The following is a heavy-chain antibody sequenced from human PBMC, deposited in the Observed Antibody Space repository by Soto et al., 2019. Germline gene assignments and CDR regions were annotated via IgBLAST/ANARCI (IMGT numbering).Heavy chain of an antibody. CDR1: GGTFSSYA. V-gene: IGHV1-69*06. J-gene: IGHJ4*02. D-gene: IGHD2-2*01. Sequence: KVSCKASGGTFSSYAISWVRQAPGQGLEWMGGIIPIFGTANYAQKFQGRVTITADKSTSTAYMELSSLRSEDTAVYYCASLGYCSSTSCPNHDYWGQGTLVTVSS. CDR2: IIPIFGTA. CDR3: ASLGYCSSTSCPNHDY.